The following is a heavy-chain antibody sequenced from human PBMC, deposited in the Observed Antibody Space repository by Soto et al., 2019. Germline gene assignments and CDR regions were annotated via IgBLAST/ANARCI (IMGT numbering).Heavy chain of an antibody. D-gene: IGHD1-26*01. CDR2: IRGSGAES. Sequence: EVQLLQSGGDLVQPGGSLRVSYVASGFSFSNFAMSWVRQAPGKGLEWVSGIRGSGAESHYADSVRGRFTISRDNSKNTVYLEMHSLNVGDTAVYYCARSEGADGVVWFDTWGQGTLVTVSS. V-gene: IGHV3-23*01. CDR1: GFSFSNFA. CDR3: ARSEGADGVVWFDT. J-gene: IGHJ5*02.